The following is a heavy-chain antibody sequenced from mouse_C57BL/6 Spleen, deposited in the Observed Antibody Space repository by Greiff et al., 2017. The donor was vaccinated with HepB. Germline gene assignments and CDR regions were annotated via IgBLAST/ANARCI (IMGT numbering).Heavy chain of an antibody. Sequence: EVMLVESGGGLVQPKGSLKLSCAASGFSFNTYAMNWVRQAPGKGLEWVARIRSKSNNYATYYADSVKDRFTISRDDSESMLYLQMNNLKTEDTAMYYCVRRVYDGGFAYWGQGTLVTVSA. CDR3: VRRVYDGGFAY. CDR1: GFSFNTYA. CDR2: IRSKSNNYAT. V-gene: IGHV10-1*01. D-gene: IGHD2-3*01. J-gene: IGHJ3*01.